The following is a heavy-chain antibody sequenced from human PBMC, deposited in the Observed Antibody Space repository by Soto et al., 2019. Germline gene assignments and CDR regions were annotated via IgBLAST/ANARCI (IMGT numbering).Heavy chain of an antibody. CDR3: ARGTHQFGSGSPNFDY. J-gene: IGHJ4*02. V-gene: IGHV4-30-2*01. CDR2: IYHSGST. CDR1: GSSISSGGYS. D-gene: IGHD3-10*01. Sequence: PSETLSLTCAVSGSSISSGGYSWSWIRQPPGKGLEWIGYIYHSGSTYYNPSLKSRVTISVDRSKNQFSLKLSSVTAADTAVYYCARGTHQFGSGSPNFDYWGQGTLVTVSS.